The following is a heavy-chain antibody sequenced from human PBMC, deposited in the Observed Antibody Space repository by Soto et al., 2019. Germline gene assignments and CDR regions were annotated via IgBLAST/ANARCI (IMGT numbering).Heavy chain of an antibody. D-gene: IGHD3-3*01. Sequence: QITLNESVPTVVRPTETLTLTCRFSGFSLTTSGVGVGWIRQSPGKAPEWLALIYWDADKRYSASLKSSLTITKDTSKNQVVLTVSDLDPTDTATYYCAHRVLRTVFGLVTTTAIYFDFWGQGTPVAVSS. CDR3: AHRVLRTVFGLVTTTAIYFDF. V-gene: IGHV2-5*02. CDR2: IYWDADK. J-gene: IGHJ4*02. CDR1: GFSLTTSGVG.